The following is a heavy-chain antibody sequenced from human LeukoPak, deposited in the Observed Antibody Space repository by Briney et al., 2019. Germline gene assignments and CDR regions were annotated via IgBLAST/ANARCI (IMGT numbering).Heavy chain of an antibody. CDR1: GGTFSSYA. D-gene: IGHD4-17*01. CDR2: IIPIFGTA. Sequence: SVKVSCKASGGTFSSYAISWVRQAPGQELEWMGGIIPIFGTANYAQKFQGRVTITADESTSTAYMELSSLRSEDTAVYYCASNGDYLDLFDYWGQGILVTVSS. V-gene: IGHV1-69*13. J-gene: IGHJ4*02. CDR3: ASNGDYLDLFDY.